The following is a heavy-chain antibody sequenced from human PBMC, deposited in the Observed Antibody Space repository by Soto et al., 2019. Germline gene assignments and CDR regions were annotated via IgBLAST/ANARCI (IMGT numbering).Heavy chain of an antibody. J-gene: IGHJ4*02. V-gene: IGHV1-8*01. CDR3: ASESYSSGWYQFDY. Sequence: QVQLVQSGAEVKKPGASVKVSCKASGYTFTSYDINWVRQATGQGLEWMGWMNPNSGNTGYAQKFQGRVTMTRNASISTAYMELSSLRSEDTAVYYCASESYSSGWYQFDYWGQGTLVTVSS. CDR1: GYTFTSYD. CDR2: MNPNSGNT. D-gene: IGHD6-19*01.